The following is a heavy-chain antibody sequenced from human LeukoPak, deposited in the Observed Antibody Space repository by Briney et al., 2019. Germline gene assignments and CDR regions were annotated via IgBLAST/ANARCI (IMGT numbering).Heavy chain of an antibody. Sequence: GGSLRLSCSASGFTFSSFWMHWVRQAPGKGLVWVSHINTDGSSTNYADSVKGRFTISRDNAKNTLYLQMNSLRAEDTAVYYCARPYNYGDSRIDYWGRGTLVTVFS. CDR1: GFTFSSFW. V-gene: IGHV3-74*01. CDR2: INTDGSST. D-gene: IGHD4-17*01. J-gene: IGHJ4*02. CDR3: ARPYNYGDSRIDY.